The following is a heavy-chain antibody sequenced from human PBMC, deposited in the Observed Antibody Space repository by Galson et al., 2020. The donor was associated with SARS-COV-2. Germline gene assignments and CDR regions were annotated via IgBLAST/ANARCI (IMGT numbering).Heavy chain of an antibody. CDR3: ARDRLGYCSSPSCRDFDY. D-gene: IGHD2-2*01. CDR1: VFTFSSYE. J-gene: IGHJ4*02. Sequence: TGGSLRLSCAASVFTFSSYEMNWVSQAPGRRLVWGSYISIIGSSMYYADSEKGRFTISRDNAKNSLYLQMNSLRAEDTAVYYCARDRLGYCSSPSCRDFDYWGQGTLVTVSS. V-gene: IGHV3-48*03. CDR2: ISIIGSSM.